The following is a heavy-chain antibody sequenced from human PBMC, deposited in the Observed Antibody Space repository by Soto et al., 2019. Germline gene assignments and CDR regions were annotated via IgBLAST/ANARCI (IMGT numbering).Heavy chain of an antibody. D-gene: IGHD2-2*01. Sequence: SETLSLTCTVSGVSISSYYWIWIRQPPGKGLEWIGYIYYSGSTNYNPSLKSRVTISVDTSKNQFSLKLSSVTAGDTAVYYCARHLSRYCSSTSCTNWFDPWGQGTLVTVSS. CDR1: GVSISSYY. CDR2: IYYSGST. V-gene: IGHV4-59*01. J-gene: IGHJ5*02. CDR3: ARHLSRYCSSTSCTNWFDP.